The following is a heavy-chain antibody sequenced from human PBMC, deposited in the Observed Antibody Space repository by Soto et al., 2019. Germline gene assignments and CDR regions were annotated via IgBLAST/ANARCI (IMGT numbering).Heavy chain of an antibody. CDR3: AKDRFHHGATDV. V-gene: IGHV3-30*18. Sequence: GRSLRLSCAAAGFIFSGYGMHWVRQAPDKGLEWVAVISHDGSSKFYADSVKGRFTISRDNSKNTLYLEMNSLRFDDTAVYYWAKDRFHHGATDVWGQGNMVTVSS. D-gene: IGHD1-26*01. CDR1: GFIFSGYG. CDR2: ISHDGSSK. J-gene: IGHJ1*01.